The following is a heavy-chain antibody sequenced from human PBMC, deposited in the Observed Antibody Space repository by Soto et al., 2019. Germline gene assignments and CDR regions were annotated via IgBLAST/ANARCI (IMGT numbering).Heavy chain of an antibody. Sequence: EVHLVESGGGLVQPGGSLRLSCAASGFTFSTYWMHWVRQAPGKGLMWVSRINADGTTTTYADSVKGRFTISRDNAKNTLYLQMNSLRAEDTAVYFCATVATHSYNWVDPWGQGTLVTISS. D-gene: IGHD3-3*02. J-gene: IGHJ5*02. CDR3: ATVATHSYNWVDP. V-gene: IGHV3-74*01. CDR2: INADGTTT. CDR1: GFTFSTYW.